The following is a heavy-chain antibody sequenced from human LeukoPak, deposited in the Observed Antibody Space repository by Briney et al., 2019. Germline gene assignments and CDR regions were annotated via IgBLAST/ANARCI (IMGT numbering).Heavy chain of an antibody. V-gene: IGHV3-30*02. D-gene: IGHD2-2*01. J-gene: IGHJ4*02. Sequence: QPGGSLRLSCAVSGFSFSNYGMHWVRQVPGRGLEWVAFIPYDGSNKYYADSVRGRFTISRDNSKNTLFLQMNSPRREDTAVYYCEVIVVVSGGPDFDYWGQGTLVTVSS. CDR2: IPYDGSNK. CDR3: EVIVVVSGGPDFDY. CDR1: GFSFSNYG.